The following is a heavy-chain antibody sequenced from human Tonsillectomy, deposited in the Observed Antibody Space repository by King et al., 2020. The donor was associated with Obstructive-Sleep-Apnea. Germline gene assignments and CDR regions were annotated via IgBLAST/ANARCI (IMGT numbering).Heavy chain of an antibody. J-gene: IGHJ4*02. CDR2: ISSRGSTI. CDR3: ARDGDLDIILAPTATFVY. D-gene: IGHD2-2*03. V-gene: IGHV3-11*01. CDR1: GFPFSDYY. Sequence: VQLVESGGRLVKPGGSLRLSCAASGFPFSDYYISWIRQAPGKGLEWGSRISSRGSTIQYADSVKGRFTISRDNARNSVYLQMNSLRVEDTAVYYCARDGDLDIILAPTATFVYWGQGTLVTVSS.